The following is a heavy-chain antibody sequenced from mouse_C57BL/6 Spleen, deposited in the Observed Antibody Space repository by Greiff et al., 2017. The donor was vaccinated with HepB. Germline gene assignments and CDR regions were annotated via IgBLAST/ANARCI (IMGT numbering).Heavy chain of an antibody. V-gene: IGHV1-52*01. CDR1: GYTFTSYW. J-gene: IGHJ2*01. CDR3: ARGRRTCYFDY. Sequence: QVQLQQPGAELVRPGSSVKLSCKASGYTFTSYWMHWVKQRPIQGLEWIGNIDPSDSETHYNQKFKDKATLTVDKSSSTAYMQLSSLTSEDSAVYYCARGRRTCYFDYWGQGTTLTLSS. CDR2: IDPSDSET.